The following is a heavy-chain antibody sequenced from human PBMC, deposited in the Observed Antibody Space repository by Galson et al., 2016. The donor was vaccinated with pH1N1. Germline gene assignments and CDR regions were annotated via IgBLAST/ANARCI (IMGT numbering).Heavy chain of an antibody. D-gene: IGHD2-21*01. CDR1: GYTLSELA. CDR2: FDPEDDKP. V-gene: IGHV1-24*01. CDR3: ARGLLSGFDP. Sequence: SVKVSCKVSGYTLSELAIHWVRQTPGKGLEWMGGFDPEDDKPFYAQTFQGQVTISVDKSINPAYLQWNSLKASDTAISYCARGLLSGFDPWGQGTLVIVSS. J-gene: IGHJ5*02.